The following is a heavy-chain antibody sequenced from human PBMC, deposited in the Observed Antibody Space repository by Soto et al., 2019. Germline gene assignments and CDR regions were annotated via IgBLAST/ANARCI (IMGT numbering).Heavy chain of an antibody. CDR2: IYHSGST. Sequence: QVQLQESGPGLVKPSGTLSLTCAVSGGSFSSSNWSSWVRQPPGRGLGWIGEIYHSGSTNYNPSLKSRVTITVDKSKNQFSLKLSSVTAANAAVYYCARVIASLQRRFDPWGQGTLVTVSS. V-gene: IGHV4-4*02. J-gene: IGHJ5*02. CDR1: GGSFSSSNW. D-gene: IGHD3-16*02. CDR3: ARVIASLQRRFDP.